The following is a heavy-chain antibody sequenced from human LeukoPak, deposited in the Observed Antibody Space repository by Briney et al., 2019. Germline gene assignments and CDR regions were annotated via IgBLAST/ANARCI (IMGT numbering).Heavy chain of an antibody. CDR3: ARVSDYGMDV. J-gene: IGHJ6*02. Sequence: GGSLRLSCAASGFTVSSNYMSWVRQAPGKGLECVSVIYSGGSTYDADSVKGRFTISRDNSKNTLYLQMNSLRAEDTAVYYCARVSDYGMDVWGQGTTVTVSS. CDR2: IYSGGST. V-gene: IGHV3-66*01. CDR1: GFTVSSNY.